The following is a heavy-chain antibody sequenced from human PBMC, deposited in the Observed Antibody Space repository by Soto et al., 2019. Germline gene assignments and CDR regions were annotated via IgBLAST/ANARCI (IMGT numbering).Heavy chain of an antibody. V-gene: IGHV3-13*04. CDR2: IGTAGDT. CDR3: ARGAMYYYDSSGYYYYFDY. CDR1: GFTFSSYD. J-gene: IGHJ4*02. D-gene: IGHD3-22*01. Sequence: EVQLVESGGGLVQPGGSLRLSCAASGFTFSSYDMHWVRQATGKGLEWVSAIGTAGDTYYPGSVKGRFTISRENAKNSLYLQMNSLRAGDTAVYYCARGAMYYYDSSGYYYYFDYWGQGTLVTVSS.